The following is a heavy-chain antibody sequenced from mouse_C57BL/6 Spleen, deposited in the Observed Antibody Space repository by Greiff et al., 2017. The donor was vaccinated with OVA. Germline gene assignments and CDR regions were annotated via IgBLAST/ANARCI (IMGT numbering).Heavy chain of an antibody. CDR1: GYTFTSYG. V-gene: IGHV1-81*01. CDR2: IYPRSGNT. Sequence: LQESGAELARPGASVKLSCKASGYTFTSYGISWVKQRTGQGLEWIGEIYPRSGNTYYNEKFKGKATLTADKSSSTAYMELRSLTSEDSAVYFCARSKSSYYDYDVGFAYWGQGTLVTVSA. CDR3: ARSKSSYYDYDVGFAY. J-gene: IGHJ3*01. D-gene: IGHD2-4*01.